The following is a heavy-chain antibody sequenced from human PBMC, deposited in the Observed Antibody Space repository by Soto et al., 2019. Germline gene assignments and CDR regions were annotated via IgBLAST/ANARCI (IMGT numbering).Heavy chain of an antibody. Sequence: GGSLRLSCAASGFTFSGSAMHWVRQASGKGLEWVGRIRSKANSYATAYAASVKGRFTISRDDSKNTAYLQMNSLKTEDTAVYYCTRLADYVDYFDYWGQETLVTVSS. CDR1: GFTFSGSA. V-gene: IGHV3-73*01. CDR2: IRSKANSYAT. J-gene: IGHJ4*02. D-gene: IGHD4-17*01. CDR3: TRLADYVDYFDY.